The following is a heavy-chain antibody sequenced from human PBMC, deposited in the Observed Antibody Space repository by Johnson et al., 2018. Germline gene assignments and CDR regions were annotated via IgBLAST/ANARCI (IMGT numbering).Heavy chain of an antibody. V-gene: IGHV3-30*18. J-gene: IGHJ3*01. CDR3: AKERPDMIGAFDV. CDR1: QFTFSRHG. Sequence: QVQLVQSGGGVVQPGRSLRLSCAASQFTFSRHGMYWVRQAPGKGLEWLAFISYDGHNKHVAASVKGRFTLSRDNSKNTLYLQMNSLRTEDTAVYYCAKERPDMIGAFDVWGQGTMVIVSS. D-gene: IGHD3-16*01. CDR2: ISYDGHNK.